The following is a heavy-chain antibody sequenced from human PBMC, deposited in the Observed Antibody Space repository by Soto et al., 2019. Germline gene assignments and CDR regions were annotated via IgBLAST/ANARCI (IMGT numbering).Heavy chain of an antibody. V-gene: IGHV2-26*01. D-gene: IGHD3-22*01. CDR1: VVSRRNIRKG. J-gene: IGHJ5*01. CDR2: IFSDDEK. CDR3: ARIRGTYYNSSGYHREKWFDS. Sequence: QVTLKESGPVLVKPTEILTLTCTVSVVSRRNIRKGVSWIRQPPGKALEWLVHIFSDDEKSYNPSLKNRLAVSEDTSKSQVVLTMTHMDPGDTATYYCARIRGTYYNSSGYHREKWFDSWGQGVRVTVSS.